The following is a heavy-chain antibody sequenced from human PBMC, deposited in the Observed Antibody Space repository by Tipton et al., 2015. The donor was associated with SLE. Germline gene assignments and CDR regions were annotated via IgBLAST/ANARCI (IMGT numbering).Heavy chain of an antibody. CDR3: ARDRHYRGNVWFDP. CDR1: GGSINSQY. D-gene: IGHD4-11*01. Sequence: TLSLTCSVSGGSINSQYWSWIRQPPGKGLEWIGFIYYSGNTNYNPSLKSRVTISVDTSKNQFSLKLSSVTAADTAVYYCARDRHYRGNVWFDPWGRGTLVTVSS. J-gene: IGHJ5*02. CDR2: IYYSGNT. V-gene: IGHV4-59*11.